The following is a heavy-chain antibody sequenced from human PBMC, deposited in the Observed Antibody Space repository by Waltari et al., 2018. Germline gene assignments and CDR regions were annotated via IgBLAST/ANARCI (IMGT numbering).Heavy chain of an antibody. Sequence: EVQLVESGGDLVQPGESLSLHCETLGFTFSKYELNWIRQAPGRGLEWIAYIDKTGSRTFYSDSVRGRFTISRDDAKSSVYLQMTNLRVDDSALYYCARGIVGATGWGQGTLVTVSS. V-gene: IGHV3-48*03. CDR1: GFTFSKYE. CDR3: ARGIVGATG. CDR2: IDKTGSRT. D-gene: IGHD1-26*01. J-gene: IGHJ4*02.